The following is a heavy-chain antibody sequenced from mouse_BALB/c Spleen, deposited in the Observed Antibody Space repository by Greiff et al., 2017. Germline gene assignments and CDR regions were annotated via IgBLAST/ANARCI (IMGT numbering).Heavy chain of an antibody. V-gene: IGHV3-6*02. D-gene: IGHD2-10*02. J-gene: IGHJ4*01. Sequence: EVQLQESGPGLVKPSQSLSLTCSVTGYSITSGYYWNWIRQFPGNKLEWMGYISYDGSNNYNPSLKNRISITRDTSKNQFFLKLNSVTTEDTATYYCARGGYGNPYYAMDYWGQGTSVTVSS. CDR2: ISYDGSN. CDR3: ARGGYGNPYYAMDY. CDR1: GYSITSGYY.